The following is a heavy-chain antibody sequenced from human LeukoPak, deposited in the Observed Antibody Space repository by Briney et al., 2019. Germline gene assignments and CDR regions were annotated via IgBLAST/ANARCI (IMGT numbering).Heavy chain of an antibody. J-gene: IGHJ4*02. CDR2: IIPILGIA. CDR1: GGTFSSYA. D-gene: IGHD3-22*01. CDR3: ARDLGWDSSGYRPDY. V-gene: IGHV1-69*04. Sequence: SVKVSCKAPGGTFSSYAISWVRQAPGQGLEWMGRIIPILGIANYAQKFQGRVTITADKSTSTAYMELSSLRSEDTAVYYCARDLGWDSSGYRPDYWGQGTLVTVSS.